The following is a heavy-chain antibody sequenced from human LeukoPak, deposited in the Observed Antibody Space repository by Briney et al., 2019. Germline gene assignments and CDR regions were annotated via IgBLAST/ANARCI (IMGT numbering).Heavy chain of an antibody. J-gene: IGHJ3*02. D-gene: IGHD6-13*01. Sequence: SETLSLTCTVSGGSISSGSYYWSWIRQPAGKGLEWIGRIYTSGSTNYNPSLKSRVTISVDTSKNQFSLKLGSVTAADTAVYYCARGKIAAAGSDAFDIWGQGTMVTVSS. CDR3: ARGKIAAAGSDAFDI. CDR2: IYTSGST. CDR1: GGSISSGSYY. V-gene: IGHV4-61*02.